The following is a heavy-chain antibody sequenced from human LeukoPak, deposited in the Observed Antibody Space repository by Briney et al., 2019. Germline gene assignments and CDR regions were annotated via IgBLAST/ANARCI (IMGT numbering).Heavy chain of an antibody. CDR1: GVSFSGYY. CDR2: INHSGST. CDR3: ARADDAFDI. J-gene: IGHJ3*02. Sequence: NPSETLSLTCAVYGVSFSGYYWSWIRQPPGKGLEWIGEINHSGSTNYNPSLKSRVTISVDTSKNQFSLKLSSVTAADTAVYYCARADDAFDIWGQGTMVTVSS. V-gene: IGHV4-34*01.